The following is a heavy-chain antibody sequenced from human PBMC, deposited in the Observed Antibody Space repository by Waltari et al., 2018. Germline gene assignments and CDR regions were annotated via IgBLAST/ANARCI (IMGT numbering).Heavy chain of an antibody. CDR1: GYTFTGYY. J-gene: IGHJ5*02. CDR3: ARTRPLMVYAIRHNCFDP. Sequence: QVQLVQSGAEVKKPGASVKVSCKASGYTFTGYYMHWVRQAPGQGLEWMGGINPNTGGTNEAQKLQGRVTMTRDTSISTAYLELSRLRSDDTAVYYGARTRPLMVYAIRHNCFDPWGQGTLVTVSA. CDR2: INPNTGGT. D-gene: IGHD2-8*01. V-gene: IGHV1-2*02.